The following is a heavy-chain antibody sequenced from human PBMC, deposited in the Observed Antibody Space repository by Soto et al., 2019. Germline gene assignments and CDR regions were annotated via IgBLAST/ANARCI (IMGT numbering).Heavy chain of an antibody. CDR3: ARGPFLEWSLAYYYYGVDV. CDR1: GGTFSSYA. CDR2: IIPMFGTA. J-gene: IGHJ6*02. D-gene: IGHD3-3*01. Sequence: QVQLVQSGAEVKKPGSSVKVSCKASGGTFSSYAISWVRQAPGQGPEWMGGIIPMFGTANYAQKFQGRITITADTPSXXAXMEVSNLRSEDTAVYYCARGPFLEWSLAYYYYGVDVWGQGTTVIVSS. V-gene: IGHV1-69*14.